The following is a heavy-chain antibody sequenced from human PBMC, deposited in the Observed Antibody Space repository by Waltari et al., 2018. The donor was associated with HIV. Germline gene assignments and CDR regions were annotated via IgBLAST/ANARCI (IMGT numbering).Heavy chain of an antibody. Sequence: EVQLVESGGGVVQPGGSLRLSRAASRFNFRTYWMSWVRQAPGKGPEWVAKIKQDGSETYYADSVKGRVTISRDNAMNTMFLQINSLRAEDTAVYYCAKDREGEVVLYSVDYWGQGTLVTVSS. CDR3: AKDREGEVVLYSVDY. CDR2: IKQDGSET. D-gene: IGHD2-15*01. J-gene: IGHJ4*02. CDR1: RFNFRTYW. V-gene: IGHV3-7*03.